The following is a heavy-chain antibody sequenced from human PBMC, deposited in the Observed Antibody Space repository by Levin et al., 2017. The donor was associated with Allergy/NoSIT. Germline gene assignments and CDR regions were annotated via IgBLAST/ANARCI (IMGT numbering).Heavy chain of an antibody. Sequence: ASVKVSCKVSGYTLTELSMHWVRQAPGKGLEWMGGIDPEDGETIYAQKFQGRVTMTEDTSSDTAYMELSSLRSEDTAVYYCATESHDGSGRGRYAFDSWGQGTMVTVSS. D-gene: IGHD3-10*01. J-gene: IGHJ3*02. CDR1: GYTLTELS. CDR3: ATESHDGSGRGRYAFDS. CDR2: IDPEDGET. V-gene: IGHV1-24*01.